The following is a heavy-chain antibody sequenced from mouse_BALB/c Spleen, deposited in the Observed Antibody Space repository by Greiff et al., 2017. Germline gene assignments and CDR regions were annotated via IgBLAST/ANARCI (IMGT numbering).Heavy chain of an antibody. Sequence: EVMLVESGPGLVKPSQSLSLTCTVTGYSITSDYAWNWIRQFPGNKLEWMGYISYSGSTSYNPSLKSRISITRDTSKNQFFLQLNSVTTEDTATYYCARVPHYYGPYYFDYWGQGTTLTVSS. J-gene: IGHJ2*01. CDR2: ISYSGST. CDR1: GYSITSDYA. CDR3: ARVPHYYGPYYFDY. D-gene: IGHD1-2*01. V-gene: IGHV3-2*02.